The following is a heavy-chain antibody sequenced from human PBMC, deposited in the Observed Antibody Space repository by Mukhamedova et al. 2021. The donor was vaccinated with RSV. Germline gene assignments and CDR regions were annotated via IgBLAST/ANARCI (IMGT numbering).Heavy chain of an antibody. CDR1: A. V-gene: IGHV1-3*01. Sequence: AMHWVRQALGQRLEWMGWINAGNGNTKYSQKFQGRVTITRDTSASTAYMELSSLRSEDTAVYYCARGGVIDYYGSGMTDAFDIWG. CDR2: INAGNGNT. D-gene: IGHD3-10*01. J-gene: IGHJ3*02. CDR3: ARGGVIDYYGSGMTDAFDI.